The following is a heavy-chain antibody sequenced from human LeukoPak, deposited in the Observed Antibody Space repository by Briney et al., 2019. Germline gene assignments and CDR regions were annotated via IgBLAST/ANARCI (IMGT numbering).Heavy chain of an antibody. V-gene: IGHV1-8*01. CDR2: MNPNSGNT. J-gene: IGHJ4*02. D-gene: IGHD5-24*01. Sequence: ASVKVSCKASGYTFTSYDINWVRQATGQGLEWMGWMNPNSGNTGYAQKFQGRVTMTRNTSISTAYMELSSLRAEYTAVYYCARGAWRWEMATTQFDYWGQGTLVTVSS. CDR1: GYTFTSYD. CDR3: ARGAWRWEMATTQFDY.